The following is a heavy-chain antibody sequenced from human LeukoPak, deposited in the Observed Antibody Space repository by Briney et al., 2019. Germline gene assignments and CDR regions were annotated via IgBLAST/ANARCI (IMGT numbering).Heavy chain of an antibody. CDR3: AKGWDSSGWYSDDAFDI. D-gene: IGHD6-19*01. CDR2: ISGSGGST. CDR1: GFTFSSYA. V-gene: IGHV3-23*01. Sequence: QPGGSLRLSCAASGFTFSSYAMSWVCQAPGKGLEWVSAISGSGGSTYYADSVKGRFTISRDNSKNTLYLQMNSLRAEDTAVYYCAKGWDSSGWYSDDAFDIWGQGTMVTVSS. J-gene: IGHJ3*02.